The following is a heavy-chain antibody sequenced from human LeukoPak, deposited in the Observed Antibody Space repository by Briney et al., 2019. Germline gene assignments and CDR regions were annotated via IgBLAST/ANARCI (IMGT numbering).Heavy chain of an antibody. J-gene: IGHJ4*02. CDR2: IYYSGST. V-gene: IGHV4-59*01. D-gene: IGHD2-21*02. Sequence: SETLSLTCTVSGGSISSYYWSWLRQPPGKGLEWIGYIYYSGSTNYNPSLKSRVTISVDTSKNQFSLKLSSVTAADTAVYYCARFSLGGDHDYWGQGTLVTVSS. CDR3: ARFSLGGDHDY. CDR1: GGSISSYY.